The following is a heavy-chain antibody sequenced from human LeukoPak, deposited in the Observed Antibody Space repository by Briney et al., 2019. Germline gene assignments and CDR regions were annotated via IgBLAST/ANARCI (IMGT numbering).Heavy chain of an antibody. CDR2: ISGSGGST. CDR3: VKGANKYYDILTGYDDY. J-gene: IGHJ4*02. D-gene: IGHD3-9*01. Sequence: PGGSLRLSCAASGFTFSSYAMSWVRQAPGKGLEWVSAISGSGGSTYYADSVKGRFTISRDNSKNTLYLQMNSLRAEDTAVYYCVKGANKYYDILTGYDDYWGQGTLVTVSS. V-gene: IGHV3-23*01. CDR1: GFTFSSYA.